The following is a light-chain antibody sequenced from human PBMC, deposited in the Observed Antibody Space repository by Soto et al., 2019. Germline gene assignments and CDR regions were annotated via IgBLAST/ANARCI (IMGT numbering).Light chain of an antibody. V-gene: IGLV2-14*01. Sequence: QSVLTQPASVSGSPGQSITISCTGTSSDVGGYNYVSWYQQHPGKAPKLMIYDVVNRPSGVSDRFSGAKSGNTASLTVSGLQAEDEADYYCSSYAGSNTVVFGGGTKLTVL. CDR2: DVV. CDR1: SSDVGGYNY. J-gene: IGLJ2*01. CDR3: SSYAGSNTVV.